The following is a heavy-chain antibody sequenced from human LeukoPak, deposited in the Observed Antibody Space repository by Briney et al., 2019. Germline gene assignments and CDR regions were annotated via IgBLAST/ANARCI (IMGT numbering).Heavy chain of an antibody. D-gene: IGHD6-19*01. CDR2: IYTSGST. Sequence: PSETLSLTCTVSGGSISSGSYYWSWIRQPAGKGLEWIGRIYTSGSTNYDPSLKSRVTISVDTSKNQFSLKLSSVTAADTAVYYCASSSGWQYYFDYWGQGTLVTVSS. CDR1: GGSISSGSYY. J-gene: IGHJ4*02. V-gene: IGHV4-61*02. CDR3: ASSSGWQYYFDY.